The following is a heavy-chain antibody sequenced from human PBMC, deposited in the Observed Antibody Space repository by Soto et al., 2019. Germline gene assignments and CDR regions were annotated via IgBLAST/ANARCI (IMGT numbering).Heavy chain of an antibody. J-gene: IGHJ5*02. CDR1: GGSVTSSSCY. D-gene: IGHD7-27*01. Sequence: SETLSLTCTVSGGSVTSSSCYWGWIRQPPGKGLEWIGDIYHTGTTYYNPSLKSRVTIYVDTSTEQFSLKLSSVTAADTAMYYCVRLTSRLTADSNGRSNWLAPWGPGTRVTVSS. CDR2: IYHTGTT. CDR3: VRLTSRLTADSNGRSNWLAP. V-gene: IGHV4-39*01.